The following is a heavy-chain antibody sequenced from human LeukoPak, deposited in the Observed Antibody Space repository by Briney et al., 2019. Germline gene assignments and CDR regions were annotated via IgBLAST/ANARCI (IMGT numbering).Heavy chain of an antibody. J-gene: IGHJ4*02. Sequence: PGGSLRLSCAGSGFTFSSYWMSWVRQAPGKGLEWVANIKQDGSEKYYVDSVKGRFTISRDNAKNSLYLQMNSLRAEDTAVYYCARGLPSFDYWGQGTLVTVSS. CDR1: GFTFSSYW. CDR2: IKQDGSEK. V-gene: IGHV3-7*04. CDR3: ARGLPSFDY. D-gene: IGHD2-21*01.